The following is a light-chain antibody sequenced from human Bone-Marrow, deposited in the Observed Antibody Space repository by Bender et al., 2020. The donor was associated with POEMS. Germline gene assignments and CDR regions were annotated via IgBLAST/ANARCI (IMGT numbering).Light chain of an antibody. Sequence: QSALTQPASVSGSPGQSISISCTGTSSDVGGYNYVSWYQHHPGKAPKLMIYDVNKRPSGVSDRFFGSKSDNTASLTISGLQTEDEADYYCCSYAPGNTYVFGTGTTVSVL. CDR2: DVN. CDR3: CSYAPGNTYV. CDR1: SSDVGGYNY. J-gene: IGLJ1*01. V-gene: IGLV2-14*03.